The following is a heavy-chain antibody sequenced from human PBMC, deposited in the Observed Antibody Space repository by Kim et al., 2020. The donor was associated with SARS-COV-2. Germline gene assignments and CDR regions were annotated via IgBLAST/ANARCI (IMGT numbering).Heavy chain of an antibody. CDR2: FDPEDGET. CDR3: ATAPRVTMVRGEVWLPGPGY. V-gene: IGHV1-24*01. J-gene: IGHJ4*02. Sequence: ASVKVSCKVSGYTLTELSMHWVRQAPGKGLEWMGGFDPEDGETIYAQKFQGRVTMTEDTSTDTAYMELSSLRSEDTAVYYCATAPRVTMVRGEVWLPGPGYWGQGTLVTVSS. CDR1: GYTLTELS. D-gene: IGHD3-10*01.